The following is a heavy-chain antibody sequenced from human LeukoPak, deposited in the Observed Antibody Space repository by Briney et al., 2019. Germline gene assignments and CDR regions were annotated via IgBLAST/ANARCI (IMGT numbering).Heavy chain of an antibody. Sequence: ASVKVSCKASGYTFTGYYMHWVRQAPGQGLEWMGWINPNSGGTNYAQKFQGRVTMTRDTSISTAYMELSRLRSDDTAVYYCARGRLDYYGSGTIDYWGQGTLVTVSS. V-gene: IGHV1-2*02. CDR3: ARGRLDYYGSGTIDY. CDR2: INPNSGGT. CDR1: GYTFTGYY. D-gene: IGHD3-10*01. J-gene: IGHJ4*02.